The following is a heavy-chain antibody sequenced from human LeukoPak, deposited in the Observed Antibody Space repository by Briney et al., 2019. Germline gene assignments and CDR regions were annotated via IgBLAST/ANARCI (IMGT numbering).Heavy chain of an antibody. V-gene: IGHV3-7*04. Sequence: GGSLRLSCVASGFPLSSYWMTWVCQAPGKGLEWVANIKQDGSKKSYVDSVKGRFTISRDNAKNSLYLQMNSLRAEDTAIYYCTRVGYIDEGIDYWGQGTLVTVSS. CDR2: IKQDGSKK. J-gene: IGHJ4*02. D-gene: IGHD5-24*01. CDR3: TRVGYIDEGIDY. CDR1: GFPLSSYW.